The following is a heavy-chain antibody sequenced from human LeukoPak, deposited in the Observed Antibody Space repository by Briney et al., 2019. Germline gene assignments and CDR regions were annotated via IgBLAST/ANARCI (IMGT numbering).Heavy chain of an antibody. D-gene: IGHD6-19*01. Sequence: PSETLSLTCAVYGGSFSGYYWSWIRQPPGKGLEWIGEINHSGSTNYNPSLKSRVTISVDTSKNQFSLKLSSVTAADTAVYYCASSEHSSGTLWGQGTLVTVSS. CDR3: ASSEHSSGTL. J-gene: IGHJ4*02. V-gene: IGHV4-34*01. CDR1: GGSFSGYY. CDR2: INHSGST.